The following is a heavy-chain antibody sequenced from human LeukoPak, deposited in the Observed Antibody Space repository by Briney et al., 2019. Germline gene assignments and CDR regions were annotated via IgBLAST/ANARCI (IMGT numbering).Heavy chain of an antibody. CDR2: ISYSGST. D-gene: IGHD2-21*01. J-gene: IGHJ6*04. Sequence: SETLSLTCTVSGGSISSSSYYWGWIRQPPGKGLEWIGSISYSGSTYYNPSLKGRVTISVDTSKNHFSLMVSSVTAADTAVYYCARTQLPYSPMDVWGKGTTVTVSS. V-gene: IGHV4-39*02. CDR1: GGSISSSSYY. CDR3: ARTQLPYSPMDV.